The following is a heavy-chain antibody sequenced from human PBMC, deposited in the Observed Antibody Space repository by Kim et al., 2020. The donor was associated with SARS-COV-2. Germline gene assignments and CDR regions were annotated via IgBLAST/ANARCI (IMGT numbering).Heavy chain of an antibody. V-gene: IGHV4-31*03. D-gene: IGHD2-8*02. Sequence: SETLALTCTVSGGSISSGGYYWSWILQHPRKGREWLGYIYYSGSTYYNPSLKSRVTISVDTSKNQFSLKLSSVTAADTAVYYCARARKDIVLVVYAMGAFDIWGQGTRVTVSS. CDR1: GGSISSGGYY. J-gene: IGHJ3*02. CDR2: IYYSGST. CDR3: ARARKDIVLVVYAMGAFDI.